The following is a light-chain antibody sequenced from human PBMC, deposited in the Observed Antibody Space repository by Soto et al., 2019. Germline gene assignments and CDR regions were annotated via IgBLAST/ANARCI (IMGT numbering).Light chain of an antibody. J-gene: IGKJ1*01. CDR3: QQYMSSVT. CDR1: QTVDSTF. V-gene: IGKV3-20*01. Sequence: EIVLTQSLGSLSLSPRERATLSCRASQTVDSTFFAWYQKKPGQAPRLLIYGASKRATDIPDRFSGSGSGTDFTLTSRRLAPEDFAVYYCQQYMSSVTFGQGTKVEIK. CDR2: GAS.